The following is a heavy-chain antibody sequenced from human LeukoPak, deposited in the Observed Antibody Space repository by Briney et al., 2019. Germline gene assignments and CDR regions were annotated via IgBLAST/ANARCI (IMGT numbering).Heavy chain of an antibody. V-gene: IGHV4-59*12. CDR2: IDYSGST. Sequence: SETLSLTCTVSAGSINSYYWSWIRQPPGKGLEWIGYIDYSGSTNYNPSLKSRVTISVDMSKNQFSLQLGSVTAADTAVYYCARGIAAFDYWGQGTLVTVSS. CDR3: ARGIAAFDY. J-gene: IGHJ4*02. D-gene: IGHD6-13*01. CDR1: AGSINSYY.